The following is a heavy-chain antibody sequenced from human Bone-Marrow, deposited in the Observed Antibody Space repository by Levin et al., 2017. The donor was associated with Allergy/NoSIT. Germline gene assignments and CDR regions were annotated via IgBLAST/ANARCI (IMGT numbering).Heavy chain of an antibody. Sequence: PSETLSLTCSVSGGSVSNYHWSWIRQPPGKGLEWIGYIHYTGTTNYNPSLRSRVTISADTSKNQFSLNLTSVTAADTAVYYCARGRGLWGALLDYWGQGTLLIVSS. V-gene: IGHV4-59*02. D-gene: IGHD3-16*01. CDR2: IHYTGTT. J-gene: IGHJ4*02. CDR3: ARGRGLWGALLDY. CDR1: GGSVSNYH.